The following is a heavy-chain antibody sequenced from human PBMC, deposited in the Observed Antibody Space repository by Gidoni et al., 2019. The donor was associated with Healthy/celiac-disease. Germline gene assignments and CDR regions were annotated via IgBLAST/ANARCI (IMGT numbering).Heavy chain of an antibody. CDR1: GYTFTSYD. V-gene: IGHV1-8*01. CDR3: ARQPARPLPYDFWSGYYYYYGMDV. J-gene: IGHJ6*02. CDR2: MNPNSGNT. D-gene: IGHD3-3*01. Sequence: QVQLVQSGAEVKKPGASVKVSCKASGYTFTSYDFNWVRQATGQGLEWMGWMNPNSGNTGYEQKFQGRVTMTRNTSISTAYMELSSLRSEDTAVYYCARQPARPLPYDFWSGYYYYYGMDVWGQGTTVTVSS.